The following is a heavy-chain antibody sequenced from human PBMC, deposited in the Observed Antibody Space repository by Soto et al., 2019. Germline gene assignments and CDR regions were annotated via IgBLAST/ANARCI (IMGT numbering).Heavy chain of an antibody. V-gene: IGHV1-8*01. Sequence: QVQLVQSGAEVRKPGASVKVSCKASGYTFTSYEMNWVRQATGQGLEWMGWMNPYSGYTDYAQKFQGRVTMTRNTSITTAYMELSSLTSEDTAVYFCARRLAVAGKRFDPWGQGTLVTVSS. D-gene: IGHD6-19*01. CDR2: MNPYSGYT. J-gene: IGHJ5*02. CDR3: ARRLAVAGKRFDP. CDR1: GYTFTSYE.